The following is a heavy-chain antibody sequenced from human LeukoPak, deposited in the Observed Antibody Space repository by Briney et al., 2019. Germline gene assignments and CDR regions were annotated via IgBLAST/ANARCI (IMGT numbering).Heavy chain of an antibody. CDR3: ARDRGFSPMALFDL. J-gene: IGHJ2*01. CDR1: GYTFIGYY. V-gene: IGHV1-2*02. D-gene: IGHD3-10*01. CDR2: INPNNGGT. Sequence: AAVKVSCKASGYTFIGYYIHWIRQAPGQGFEWMGWINPNNGGTKYAQKLQGRVTMTKNTSISTVYLDLTSLRSDDTAFYHCARDRGFSPMALFDLWGRGTLVTVSS.